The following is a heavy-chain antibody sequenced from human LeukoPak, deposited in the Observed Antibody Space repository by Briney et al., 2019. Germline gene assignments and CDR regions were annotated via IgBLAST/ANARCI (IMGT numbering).Heavy chain of an antibody. CDR1: GFTFSSYE. Sequence: GGSLTLSCAASGFTFSSYEMNWLRQAPGKGLEWVSYISSSGSTIYYAGSVKGRFTISRDNAKNSLYLQMNSLRAEDTAVYYCAELGITMIGGVWGKGTTVTIPS. V-gene: IGHV3-48*03. D-gene: IGHD3-10*02. CDR3: AELGITMIGGV. CDR2: ISSSGSTI. J-gene: IGHJ6*04.